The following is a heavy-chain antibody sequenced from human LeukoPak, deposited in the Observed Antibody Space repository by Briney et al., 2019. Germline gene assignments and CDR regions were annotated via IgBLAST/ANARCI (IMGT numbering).Heavy chain of an antibody. J-gene: IGHJ4*02. CDR1: GGSISSYY. CDR3: ARVKPRDHKITMVRGVFDY. V-gene: IGHV4-59*12. CDR2: IYYSGTT. D-gene: IGHD3-10*01. Sequence: SETLSLTCTVSGGSISSYYWSWIRQPPGKGLEWIGYIYYSGTTNYNPSLKSRVTISVDTSKNQFSLKLSSVTAADTAVYYCARVKPRDHKITMVRGVFDYWGQGTLVTVSS.